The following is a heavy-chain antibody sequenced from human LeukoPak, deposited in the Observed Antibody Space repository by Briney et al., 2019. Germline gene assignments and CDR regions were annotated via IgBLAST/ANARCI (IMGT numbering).Heavy chain of an antibody. J-gene: IGHJ5*02. D-gene: IGHD6-13*01. CDR2: IWYDGSNK. Sequence: GRSLRLSCAASGFTFSSYGIHWVRQAPGKGLEWGAVIWYDGSNKYYADSVKGRFTISRDNSKNTLYLQMNSLRAEDTAVYYCAKDIIAADPYNWFDPWGQGTLVTVSS. V-gene: IGHV3-33*06. CDR1: GFTFSSYG. CDR3: AKDIIAADPYNWFDP.